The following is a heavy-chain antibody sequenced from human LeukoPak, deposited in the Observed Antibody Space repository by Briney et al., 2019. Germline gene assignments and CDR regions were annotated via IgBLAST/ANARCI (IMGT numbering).Heavy chain of an antibody. CDR2: INPNSGGT. D-gene: IGHD5-12*01. J-gene: IGHJ4*02. V-gene: IGHV1-2*06. Sequence: GASVKVSCKAPGYTFTGYYMHWVRQAPGQGLEWMGRINPNSGGTNYAQKFQGRVTMTRDTSISTAYMELSRLRSDDTAVYYCARDRGYSGYDFDYWGQGTLVTVSS. CDR1: GYTFTGYY. CDR3: ARDRGYSGYDFDY.